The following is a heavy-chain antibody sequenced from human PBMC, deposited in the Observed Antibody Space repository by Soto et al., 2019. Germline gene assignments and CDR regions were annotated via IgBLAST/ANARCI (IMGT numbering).Heavy chain of an antibody. CDR3: ARHPSDFWFDP. D-gene: IGHD2-21*02. Sequence: SETLSLTCTVSGGSISSYYWSWIRQPPGKGLDWIGYIYYSGSTYYNPSLKSRVTVSVDTSKNQFSLKLSSVTAADTAVYYCARHPSDFWFDPWGQGTLVTVSS. CDR1: GGSISSYY. CDR2: IYYSGST. J-gene: IGHJ5*02. V-gene: IGHV4-59*08.